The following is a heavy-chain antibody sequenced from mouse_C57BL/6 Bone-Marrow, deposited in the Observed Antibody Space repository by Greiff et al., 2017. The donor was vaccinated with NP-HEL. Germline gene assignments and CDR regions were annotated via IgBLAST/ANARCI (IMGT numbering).Heavy chain of an antibody. V-gene: IGHV1-55*01. Sequence: QVQLQQPGAELVKPGASVKMSCKASGYTFTSYWIAWVKQRPGQGLEWIGDIYPGSGSTNYNEKFKSKATLTVDTSSSTAYMQLSSLTSEDSAVYYCARKGRRDYAMDYWGQGTSVTVSS. J-gene: IGHJ4*01. CDR1: GYTFTSYW. CDR2: IYPGSGST. CDR3: ARKGRRDYAMDY.